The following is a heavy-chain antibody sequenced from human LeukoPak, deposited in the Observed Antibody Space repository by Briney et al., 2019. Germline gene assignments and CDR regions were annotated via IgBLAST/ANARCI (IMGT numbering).Heavy chain of an antibody. Sequence: SETLSLTCAVYGGSFSGYYWSWIRQPPGKGLEWIGEINHSGSTNYNPSLKSRVTISVDTSKNQFSLKLSSVTAADTAVYHCARGHYYNSSGYYAAIDYWGQGTLVTVSS. CDR2: INHSGST. CDR3: ARGHYYNSSGYYAAIDY. CDR1: GGSFSGYY. D-gene: IGHD3-22*01. V-gene: IGHV4-34*01. J-gene: IGHJ4*02.